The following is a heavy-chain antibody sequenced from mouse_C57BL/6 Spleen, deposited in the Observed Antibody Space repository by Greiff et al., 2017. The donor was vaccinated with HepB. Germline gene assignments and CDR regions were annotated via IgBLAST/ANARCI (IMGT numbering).Heavy chain of an antibody. CDR2: IDPSDSYT. CDR1: GYTFTSYW. D-gene: IGHD2-3*01. Sequence: QVQLQQPGAELVKPGASVKLSCKASGYTFTSYWMQWVKQRPGQGLEWIGEIDPSDSYTNYNQKFKGKATLTVDTSSSTAYMQLSSLTSEDSAVYYCASNDGYYYAMDYWGQGTSVTVSS. CDR3: ASNDGYYYAMDY. V-gene: IGHV1-50*01. J-gene: IGHJ4*01.